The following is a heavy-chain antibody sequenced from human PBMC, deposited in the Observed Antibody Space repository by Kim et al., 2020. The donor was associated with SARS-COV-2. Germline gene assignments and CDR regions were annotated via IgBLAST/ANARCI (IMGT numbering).Heavy chain of an antibody. CDR3: ARDPAPSYYYDSSGSLDY. V-gene: IGHV3-21*01. J-gene: IGHJ4*02. D-gene: IGHD3-22*01. CDR2: ISSSSSYI. Sequence: GGSLRLSCAASGFTFGSYSMNWVRQAPGKGLEWVSSISSSSSYIYYADSVKGRFTISRDNAKNSLYLQMNSLRAEDTAVYYCARDPAPSYYYDSSGSLDYWGQGTLVTVSS. CDR1: GFTFGSYS.